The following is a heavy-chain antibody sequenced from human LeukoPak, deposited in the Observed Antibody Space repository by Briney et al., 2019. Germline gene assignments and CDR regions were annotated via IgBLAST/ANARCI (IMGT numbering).Heavy chain of an antibody. CDR2: IYYSGST. Sequence: PSETLSLTCTVSGGSISSGGYYWSWIRQPPGKGLEWIGYIYYSGSTNYNPSLKSRVTISVDTSKNQFSLKLSSVTAADTAVYYCARHVVPAASNWFDPWGQGTLVTVSS. CDR3: ARHVVPAASNWFDP. D-gene: IGHD2-2*01. V-gene: IGHV4-61*08. J-gene: IGHJ5*02. CDR1: GGSISSGGYY.